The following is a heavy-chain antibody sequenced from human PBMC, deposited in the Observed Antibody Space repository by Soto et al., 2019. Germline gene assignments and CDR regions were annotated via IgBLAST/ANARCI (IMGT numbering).Heavy chain of an antibody. CDR2: ISGTGGT. D-gene: IGHD2-15*01. J-gene: IGHJ4*02. CDR3: AKDRSGAYCSGGICYSPDY. V-gene: IGHV3-23*01. CDR1: GFTFSSHV. Sequence: EVQLWESGGGLVQPGGSLRLSCAVSGFTFSSHVMSWVRQAPGKGLVWVSAISGTGGTYYADSVKGRFTISRDNSKNALYLQMNNLRDEDTAVYYCAKDRSGAYCSGGICYSPDYWGQGTLVIVSS.